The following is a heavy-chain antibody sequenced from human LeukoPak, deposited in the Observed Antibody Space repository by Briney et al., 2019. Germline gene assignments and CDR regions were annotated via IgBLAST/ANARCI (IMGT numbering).Heavy chain of an antibody. Sequence: GGSLRLSCAASEFTFSSYWMTWVRQAPGKGLEWVANIKQDGSEKYYVDSVKGRFTISRDNSKNTLYLQMNSLRAEDTAVYYCAKDGTTTITFDYWGQGALVTVSS. V-gene: IGHV3-7*03. CDR1: EFTFSSYW. D-gene: IGHD1-1*01. J-gene: IGHJ4*02. CDR2: IKQDGSEK. CDR3: AKDGTTTITFDY.